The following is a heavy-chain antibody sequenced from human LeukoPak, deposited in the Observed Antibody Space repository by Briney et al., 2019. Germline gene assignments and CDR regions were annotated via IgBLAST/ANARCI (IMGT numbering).Heavy chain of an antibody. CDR3: AKDRTLYGDYLDY. CDR2: ISYDGSNK. V-gene: IGHV3-30*18. J-gene: IGHJ4*02. D-gene: IGHD4-17*01. CDR1: GFTFSSYG. Sequence: GRSLRLSCAASGFTFSSYGMHWVRQAPGKGLEWVAVISYDGSNKYYADSVKGRFTISRDNYKNTLYLQMNSLRAEDTAVYYCAKDRTLYGDYLDYWGQGTLVTVSS.